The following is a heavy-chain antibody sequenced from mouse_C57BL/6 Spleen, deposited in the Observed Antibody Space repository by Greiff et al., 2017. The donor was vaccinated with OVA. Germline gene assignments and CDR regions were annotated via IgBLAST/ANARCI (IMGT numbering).Heavy chain of an antibody. CDR3: AGPGYGSSSFDY. CDR1: GFTFSSYG. V-gene: IGHV5-6*01. D-gene: IGHD1-1*01. J-gene: IGHJ2*01. CDR2: ISSGGSYT. Sequence: EVMLVESGGDLVKPGGSLKLSCAASGFTFSSYGMSWVRQTPDKRLEWVATISSGGSYTYYPDSVKGRFTISRDNAKNTLYLQMSSLKSEDTAMYYCAGPGYGSSSFDYWGQGTTLTVSS.